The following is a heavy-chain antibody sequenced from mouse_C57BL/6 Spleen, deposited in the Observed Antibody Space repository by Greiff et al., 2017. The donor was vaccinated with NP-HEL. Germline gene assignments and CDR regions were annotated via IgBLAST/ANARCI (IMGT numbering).Heavy chain of an antibody. Sequence: QVQLQQSGAELVKPGASVKLSCKASGYTFTSYWMHWVKQRPGQGLEWIGMIHPNSGSTNYNEKFKSKATLTVDKSSSTAYMQLSSLTSEDSAVYYCARDYGSSYEYFDVWGTGTTVTVSS. D-gene: IGHD1-1*01. V-gene: IGHV1-64*01. CDR1: GYTFTSYW. J-gene: IGHJ1*03. CDR2: IHPNSGST. CDR3: ARDYGSSYEYFDV.